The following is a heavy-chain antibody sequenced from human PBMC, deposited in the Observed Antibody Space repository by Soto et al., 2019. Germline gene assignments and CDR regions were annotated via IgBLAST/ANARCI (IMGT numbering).Heavy chain of an antibody. D-gene: IGHD3-10*01. V-gene: IGHV3-9*01. J-gene: IGHJ4*02. CDR3: AKSSSGWLGELSEHFDY. Sequence: PGGSLRLSCAASGFTFDDYAMHWVRQAPGKGLEWVSGISWNSGSIVYADSVKGRFTISRDNAKNSLYLQMNSLRAEDTALYYCAKSSSGWLGELSEHFDYWGQGTLVTVSS. CDR1: GFTFDDYA. CDR2: ISWNSGSI.